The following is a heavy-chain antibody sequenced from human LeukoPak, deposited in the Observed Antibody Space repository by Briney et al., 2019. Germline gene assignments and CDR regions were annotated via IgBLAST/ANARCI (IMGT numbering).Heavy chain of an antibody. CDR2: ISSSGSTT. CDR1: GFTFSAYY. Sequence: GGSLRLSCAASGFTFSAYYMSWIRQAPGKGLEWLSYISSSGSTTYYADSVKGRFTISRDNAKNSVYLQMKSLRAEDTAVYYCASWGPPGCSGGSCYFGYWGQGTLVTVSS. V-gene: IGHV3-11*04. J-gene: IGHJ4*02. D-gene: IGHD2-15*01. CDR3: ASWGPPGCSGGSCYFGY.